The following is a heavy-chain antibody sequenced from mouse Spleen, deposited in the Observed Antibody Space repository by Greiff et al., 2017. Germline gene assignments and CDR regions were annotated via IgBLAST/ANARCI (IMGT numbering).Heavy chain of an antibody. V-gene: IGHV5-9-1*01. Sequence: DVMLVESGGGLVKPGGSLKLSCAASGFTFSSYAMSWVRQTPEKRLEWVATISSGGSYTYYPDSVKGRFTISRDNAKNTLYLQMSSLRSEDTAMYYCARQGYRSFDYWGQGTTLTVSS. D-gene: IGHD2-14*01. J-gene: IGHJ2*01. CDR2: ISSGGSYT. CDR3: ARQGYRSFDY. CDR1: GFTFSSYA.